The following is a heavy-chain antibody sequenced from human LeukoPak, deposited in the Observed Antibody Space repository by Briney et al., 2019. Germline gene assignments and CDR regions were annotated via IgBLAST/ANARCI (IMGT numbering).Heavy chain of an antibody. CDR2: IKQDGSEN. CDR1: GFTFSSYW. CDR3: ARSPLGAYAFDI. D-gene: IGHD3-16*01. J-gene: IGHJ3*02. Sequence: GGSLILSCAASGFTFSSYWMSWVRQAPGKGLEWVANIKQDGSENYYVDSVKGRFTISRDNAKNSLYLQMNSLRAEDTAVYYCARSPLGAYAFDIWGQGTMVTVSS. V-gene: IGHV3-7*01.